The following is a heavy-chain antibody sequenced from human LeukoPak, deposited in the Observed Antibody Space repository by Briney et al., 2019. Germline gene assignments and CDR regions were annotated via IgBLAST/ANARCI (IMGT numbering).Heavy chain of an antibody. D-gene: IGHD3-3*01. Sequence: SETLSLTCTVSGGSISGYYWSWIRQPPGKGLEWMGYISYSESTNYNPSLKSRVTISVDTSKNQFSLKLSSVTAADTAVYFCARARGYDFWSGMERVYYYYMDVWGKGTTVTVSS. CDR2: ISYSEST. V-gene: IGHV4-59*01. CDR3: ARARGYDFWSGMERVYYYYMDV. CDR1: GGSISGYY. J-gene: IGHJ6*03.